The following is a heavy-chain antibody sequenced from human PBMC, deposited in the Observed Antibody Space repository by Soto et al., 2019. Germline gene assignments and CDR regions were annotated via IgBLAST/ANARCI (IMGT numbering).Heavy chain of an antibody. V-gene: IGHV1-18*01. CDR2: ISASTRNT. J-gene: IGHJ2*01. CDR3: VRCYCCVGSCYACWHFDL. Sequence: QVQLVQSGGEVKKPGASVKVSCQASGYTFSDYAISWVRQAPGQGLEWMGWISASTRNTDQAQNFQGRVIMTLDTSTNTVYVELRRLRADDTAVYYCVRCYCCVGSCYACWHFDLWGRGTLVTVS. D-gene: IGHD2-15*01. CDR1: GYTFSDYA.